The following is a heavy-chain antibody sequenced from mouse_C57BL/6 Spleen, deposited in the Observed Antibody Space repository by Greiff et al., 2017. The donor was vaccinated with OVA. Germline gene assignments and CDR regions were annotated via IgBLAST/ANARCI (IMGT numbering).Heavy chain of an antibody. J-gene: IGHJ1*03. CDR3: AREGGYYGSSSWYFDV. D-gene: IGHD1-1*01. Sequence: QVQLKQSGPELVKPGASVKLSCKASGYTFTSYDINWVKQRPGQGLEWIGWIYPRDGSTKYNEKFKGKATLTVDTSSSTAYMELHSLTSEDSAVYFCAREGGYYGSSSWYFDVWGTGTTVTVSS. CDR1: GYTFTSYD. CDR2: IYPRDGST. V-gene: IGHV1-85*01.